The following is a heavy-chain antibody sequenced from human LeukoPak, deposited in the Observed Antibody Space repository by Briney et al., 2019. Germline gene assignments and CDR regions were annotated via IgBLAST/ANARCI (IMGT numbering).Heavy chain of an antibody. D-gene: IGHD3-3*01. CDR1: GFTFSSYE. CDR3: ARDDLWSGYSYDL. V-gene: IGHV3-48*03. Sequence: GGSLRLSCAASGFTFSSYEMNWVRQAPGKGLEWVSYISSSGSTIYYADSVKGRFTISRDNTKDSLYLQMNSLRAEDTAVYYCARDDLWSGYSYDLWGRGTLVTVSS. J-gene: IGHJ2*01. CDR2: ISSSGSTI.